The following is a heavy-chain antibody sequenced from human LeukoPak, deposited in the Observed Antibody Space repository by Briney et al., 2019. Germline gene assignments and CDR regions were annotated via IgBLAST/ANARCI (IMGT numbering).Heavy chain of an antibody. V-gene: IGHV3-30-3*01. D-gene: IGHD2-15*01. CDR2: ISYDGSNK. CDR1: GFTFSSYA. J-gene: IGHJ6*02. CDR3: AKTVVAEGFYYYGMDV. Sequence: GGSLRLSCAASGFTFSSYAMHWVRQAPGKGLEWVAVISYDGSNKYYADSVKGRFTISRDNSKNTLYLQMNSLRAEDTAVYYCAKTVVAEGFYYYGMDVWGQGTLVTVSS.